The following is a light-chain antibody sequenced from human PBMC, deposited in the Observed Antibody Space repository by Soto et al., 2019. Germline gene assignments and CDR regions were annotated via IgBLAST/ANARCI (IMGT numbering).Light chain of an antibody. V-gene: IGLV2-14*01. CDR3: SSFTSSSTTV. J-gene: IGLJ2*01. CDR1: SSDVGGYNY. Sequence: QSALTQPASVSGAPGQSITISCTGISSDVGGYNYVSWYQQHPGKAPKLIIYDVSNRPSGVSNRFSGSKSGNTASLTISGLQADDEADYYCSSFTSSSTTVFGGGTKLTVL. CDR2: DVS.